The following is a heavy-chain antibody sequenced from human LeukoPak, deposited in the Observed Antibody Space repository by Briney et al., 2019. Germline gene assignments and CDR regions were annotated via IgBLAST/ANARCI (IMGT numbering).Heavy chain of an antibody. J-gene: IGHJ4*02. D-gene: IGHD3-22*01. Sequence: SETLSLTCAVSGGSISSSSWWSWVRQPPGKGLEWIGEIYHSGSTYYNPSLKSRVTISVDTSKNQFSLKLSSVTAADTAVYYCANYDSSGYYYLADYWGQGTLVTVSS. CDR1: GGSISSSSW. V-gene: IGHV4-4*02. CDR3: ANYDSSGYYYLADY. CDR2: IYHSGST.